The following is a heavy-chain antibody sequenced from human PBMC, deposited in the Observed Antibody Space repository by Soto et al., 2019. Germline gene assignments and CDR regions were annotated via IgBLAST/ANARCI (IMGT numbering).Heavy chain of an antibody. V-gene: IGHV1-2*04. CDR2: INPNSGGT. CDR1: GYTFTGYY. Sequence: ASVKVSCKASGYTFTGYYMHWVRQAPGQGLEWMGWINPNSGGTNYAQKFQGWVTMTRDTSISTAYMELSRLRSDDTALYYCARGESIAAAPNWFDPWGQGTLVTVSS. CDR3: ARGESIAAAPNWFDP. D-gene: IGHD6-13*01. J-gene: IGHJ5*02.